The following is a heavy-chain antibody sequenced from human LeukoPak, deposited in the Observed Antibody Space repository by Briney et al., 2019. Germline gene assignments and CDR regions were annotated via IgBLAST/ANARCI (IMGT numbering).Heavy chain of an antibody. CDR1: GFTFSNFD. CDR2: ISHDGSNK. J-gene: IGHJ6*02. CDR3: ARGGYYAMDV. V-gene: IGHV3-30*03. Sequence: GSLRLSCAASGFTFSNFDMHWVRQAPGEGLEWVAVISHDGSNKFYVDSVKGRFTISRDNSQNTLYLQMNRLRGEGTAVYYCARGGYYAMDVWGQGTTVTVSS.